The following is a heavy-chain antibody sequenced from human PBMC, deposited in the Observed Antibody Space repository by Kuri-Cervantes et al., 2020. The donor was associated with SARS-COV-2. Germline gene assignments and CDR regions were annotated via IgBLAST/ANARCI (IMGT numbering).Heavy chain of an antibody. Sequence: GGSLRLSCAASGFIFSDFGMNWVRQAPGKGLEWVSYISSSSTTIYYADSVKGRFTISRDNAKNSLYLQMNSLRAEDTAVYYCARVFGSYVAAAAAYYFDCWGQGTLVTVSS. D-gene: IGHD6-13*01. CDR3: ARVFGSYVAAAAAYYFDC. CDR2: ISSSSTTI. V-gene: IGHV3-48*01. J-gene: IGHJ4*02. CDR1: GFIFSDFG.